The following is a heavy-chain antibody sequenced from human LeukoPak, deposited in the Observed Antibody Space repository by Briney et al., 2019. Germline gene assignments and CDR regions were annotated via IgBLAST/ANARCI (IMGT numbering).Heavy chain of an antibody. D-gene: IGHD3-3*01. CDR3: ARHVPLNYDFWSGYYPYYFDY. Sequence: PSETLSLTCTVSGGSISSSSYYWGWLRQPPGKGLEWIGSIYYSGSTYYNPSLKSRVTISVDTSKNQFSLKLSSVTAADTAVYYCARHVPLNYDFWSGYYPYYFDYWGQGTLVTVSS. CDR1: GGSISSSSYY. CDR2: IYYSGST. V-gene: IGHV4-39*01. J-gene: IGHJ4*02.